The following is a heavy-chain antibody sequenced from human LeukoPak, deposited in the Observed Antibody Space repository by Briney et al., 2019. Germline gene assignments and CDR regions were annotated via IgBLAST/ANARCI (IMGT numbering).Heavy chain of an antibody. Sequence: ASVKVSCKASGYTFTGYYMHWVRQAPGQGLEWMGRINPNSGGTNYAQKFQGRVTMTRDTSISTAYMELSRLRSGDTAVYYCARVTHYYDSSGYSPNDAFDIWGQGTMVTVSS. D-gene: IGHD3-22*01. CDR1: GYTFTGYY. CDR3: ARVTHYYDSSGYSPNDAFDI. CDR2: INPNSGGT. J-gene: IGHJ3*02. V-gene: IGHV1-2*06.